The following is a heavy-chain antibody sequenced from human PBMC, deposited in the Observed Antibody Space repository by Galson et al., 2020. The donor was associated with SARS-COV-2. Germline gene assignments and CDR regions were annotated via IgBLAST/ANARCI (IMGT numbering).Heavy chain of an antibody. CDR1: GFTFSSYW. Sequence: GGSLRLSCAASGFTFSSYWMHWVRQAPGKGLVWVSRINSDGSSTSYADSVKGRFTISRDNAKNTLYLQMNSLRAEDTAVYYCARDLEAPGWLLYYYYYYGMDVWGQGTTVTVSS. CDR2: INSDGSST. V-gene: IGHV3-74*01. CDR3: ARDLEAPGWLLYYYYYYGMDV. D-gene: IGHD3-9*01. J-gene: IGHJ6*02.